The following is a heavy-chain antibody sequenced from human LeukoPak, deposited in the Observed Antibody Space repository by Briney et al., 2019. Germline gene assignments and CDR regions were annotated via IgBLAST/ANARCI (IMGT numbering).Heavy chain of an antibody. Sequence: GGSLRLSCAASGFTFSASAMQRVRHGSGQGREWCGRIRSKANSYATAYAASVKVRFTISRANSKNTAYLQMNRLNTEDSAVYYCTSAPTHIYGPVRAAFDIWGQGTMVTVSS. J-gene: IGHJ3*02. D-gene: IGHD2-21*01. V-gene: IGHV3-73*01. CDR3: TSAPTHIYGPVRAAFDI. CDR2: IRSKANSYAT. CDR1: GFTFSASA.